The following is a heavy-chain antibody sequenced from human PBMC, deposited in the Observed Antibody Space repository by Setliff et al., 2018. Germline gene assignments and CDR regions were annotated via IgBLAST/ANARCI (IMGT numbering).Heavy chain of an antibody. J-gene: IGHJ6*03. CDR2: TIPMFGST. D-gene: IGHD5-18*01. Sequence: SVKVSCKASGYTFTAYSIHWVRQAPGQGLEWMGGTIPMFGSTSYAQKFQGRVTIITDESTSTAYMELSSLTSAETAVYYCAREGVDTRSSTDYRYYMDVWGKGTTVTVSS. CDR1: GYTFTAYS. V-gene: IGHV1-69*05. CDR3: AREGVDTRSSTDYRYYMDV.